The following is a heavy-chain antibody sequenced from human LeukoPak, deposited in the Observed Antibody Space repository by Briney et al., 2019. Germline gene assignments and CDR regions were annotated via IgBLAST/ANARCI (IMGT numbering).Heavy chain of an antibody. Sequence: ASVKVSCETSGYTFRSYGISWVRQAPGQGLEWMGWITVYNGYTNYAQKFQGRVTMTTDTSTSTVYMELRSLRSDDTAVYYCARAFAIAARPDYYYMDVWGKGTTVTVSS. V-gene: IGHV1-18*01. CDR2: ITVYNGYT. CDR3: ARAFAIAARPDYYYMDV. CDR1: GYTFRSYG. J-gene: IGHJ6*03. D-gene: IGHD6-6*01.